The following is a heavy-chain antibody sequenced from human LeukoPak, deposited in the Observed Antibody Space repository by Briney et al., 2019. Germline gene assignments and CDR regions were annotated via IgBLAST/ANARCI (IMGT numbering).Heavy chain of an antibody. V-gene: IGHV3-13*01. CDR1: GFTCSSYD. CDR2: IGTAGDT. Sequence: GGSLRLSCAASGFTCSSYDMHWVRQATGKGLEWVSAIGTAGDTYYPGSVKGRFTISRENAKNSLYLQMNSLRAGGTAVYYCARYSSSSSFDYWGQGTLVTVSS. CDR3: ARYSSSSSFDY. D-gene: IGHD6-13*01. J-gene: IGHJ4*02.